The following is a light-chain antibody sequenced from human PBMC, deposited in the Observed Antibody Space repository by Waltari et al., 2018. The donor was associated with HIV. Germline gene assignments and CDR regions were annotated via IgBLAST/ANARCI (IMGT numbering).Light chain of an antibody. Sequence: DIQMTQSPSSLSASVGDRVTISCRASQNINTYLDWYQQRPGAATKLLIYAASTSQTGVPSRFSCSGSGTDFTLTISSLQPEDFATYYCQQTFSNPYTFGLGTKVEIK. J-gene: IGKJ2*01. V-gene: IGKV1-39*01. CDR1: QNINTY. CDR2: AAS. CDR3: QQTFSNPYT.